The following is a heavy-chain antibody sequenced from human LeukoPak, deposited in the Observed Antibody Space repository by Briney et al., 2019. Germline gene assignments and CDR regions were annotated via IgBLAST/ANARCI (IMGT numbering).Heavy chain of an antibody. D-gene: IGHD3-16*01. CDR1: GGSFSGYY. V-gene: IGHV4-34*01. J-gene: IGHJ4*02. CDR3: ARGGDAMGNGASFLDN. Sequence: SETLSLTCAVYGGSFSGYYWSWIRQPPGKGLEWIGEINHSGSTDYNPSLKSRVTISVDTSKNQLSLRVTSVTAADTAVYYCARGGDAMGNGASFLDNWGQGTLVTVSS. CDR2: INHSGST.